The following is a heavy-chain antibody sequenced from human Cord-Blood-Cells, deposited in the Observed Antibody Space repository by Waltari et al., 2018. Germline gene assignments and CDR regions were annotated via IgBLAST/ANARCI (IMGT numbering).Heavy chain of an antibody. Sequence: EVQLLESGGGLVQPGGSLRLSCAASGFTFSRYAMSWVRQAPGKGLEWVSAISGSGGSTYYADSVRGRFTISRDNSKNTLYLQMNSLRAEDTAVYYCAKEIAARRGAFDIWGQGTMVTVSS. CDR2: ISGSGGST. CDR3: AKEIAARRGAFDI. J-gene: IGHJ3*02. V-gene: IGHV3-23*01. D-gene: IGHD6-6*01. CDR1: GFTFSRYA.